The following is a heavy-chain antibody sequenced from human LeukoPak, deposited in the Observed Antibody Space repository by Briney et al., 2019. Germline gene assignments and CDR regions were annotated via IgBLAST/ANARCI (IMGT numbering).Heavy chain of an antibody. D-gene: IGHD4/OR15-4a*01. CDR1: GYTFTGYY. CDR2: INPNSGGT. Sequence: ASVKVSCTASGYTFTGYYMHWVRQAPGQGLEWMGRINPNSGGTNYAQKFQGRVTMTRDTSISTAYMELSRLRSDDTAVYYCARYESDYGFDYWGQGTLVTVSS. J-gene: IGHJ4*02. CDR3: ARYESDYGFDY. V-gene: IGHV1-2*06.